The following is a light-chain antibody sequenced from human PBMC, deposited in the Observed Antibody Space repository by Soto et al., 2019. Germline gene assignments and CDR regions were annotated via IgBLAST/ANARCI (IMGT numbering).Light chain of an antibody. J-gene: IGKJ1*01. Sequence: ESVLTQAAGTLSLSPGERATLSCRASQSVISTYLAWYQQKPGQAPRLLIYGASSRATGIPDRFSGSGSGTDFTLTISRLEPEDFAVYYCQQYRDSLGTFGQGTKVDIK. CDR2: GAS. CDR1: QSVISTY. V-gene: IGKV3-20*01. CDR3: QQYRDSLGT.